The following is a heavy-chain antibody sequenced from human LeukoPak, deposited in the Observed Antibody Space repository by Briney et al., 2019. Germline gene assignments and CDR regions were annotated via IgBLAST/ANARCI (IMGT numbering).Heavy chain of an antibody. CDR1: GFTFDDHG. Sequence: GGSLRLSCAASGFTFDDHGMNWVRQAPGKGLEWASGINWNGGSTFYADSVKGRFTISRDNAKNALYLQMNSLTAEDTALYHCARDRSYGSFDFWGQGTLVTVSS. CDR2: INWNGGST. J-gene: IGHJ4*02. D-gene: IGHD5-18*01. CDR3: ARDRSYGSFDF. V-gene: IGHV3-20*01.